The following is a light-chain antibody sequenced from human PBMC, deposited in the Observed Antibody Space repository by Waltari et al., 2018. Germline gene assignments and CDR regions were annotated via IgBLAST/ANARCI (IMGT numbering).Light chain of an antibody. CDR2: AAS. V-gene: IGKV1-27*01. CDR1: QDINKE. Sequence: DIQMTQSPSSLSASVGDKVTVTCRAIQDINKELAWYQQRPGKAPTLLIYAASTLQTGVSSRFSGSGSGTDFTLTISGLQPEDVATYYCQQDYAPPLTFGGGTKVEIK. J-gene: IGKJ4*01. CDR3: QQDYAPPLT.